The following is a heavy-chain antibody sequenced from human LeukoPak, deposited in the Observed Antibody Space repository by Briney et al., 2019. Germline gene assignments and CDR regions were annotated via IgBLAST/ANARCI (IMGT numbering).Heavy chain of an antibody. CDR1: GFSFNSYN. CDR3: AKAVTAAGSDDY. J-gene: IGHJ4*02. V-gene: IGHV3-21*01. CDR2: ISSSSSYI. Sequence: GGSLRLSCAASGFSFNSYNMNWVRQAPGKGLEWVSSISSSSSYIYYADSVKGRFTISRDNAKNSLYLQMNSLRAEDTAVYYCAKAVTAAGSDDYWGQGTLVTVSS. D-gene: IGHD6-13*01.